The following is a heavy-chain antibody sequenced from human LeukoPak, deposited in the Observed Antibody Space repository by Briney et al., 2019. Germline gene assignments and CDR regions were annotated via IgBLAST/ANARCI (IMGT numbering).Heavy chain of an antibody. CDR2: ITNSGSRT. J-gene: IGHJ3*02. CDR1: GFTFRDYY. Sequence: GGSLRLSCTASGFTFRDYYMTWIRQAPGKGLEWVSYITNSGSRTYNAASVTGRFTISRDNAKNSLYLQMDSLRAEDMAVYYCARAFNDGFDIWGQGTVVTVSS. CDR3: ARAFNDGFDI. V-gene: IGHV3-11*04.